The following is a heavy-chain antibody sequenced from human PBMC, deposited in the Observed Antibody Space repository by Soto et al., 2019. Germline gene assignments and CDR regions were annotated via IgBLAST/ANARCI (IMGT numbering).Heavy chain of an antibody. V-gene: IGHV4-31*03. D-gene: IGHD3-3*01. J-gene: IGHJ3*02. CDR2: IYYSGST. CDR3: AIRFLEWEFDI. Sequence: QVQLQESGPGLVKPSQTLSLTCTVSGGSISSGGYYWSWIRQHPGKGLEWIGYIYYSGSTYYNPSLKSRVTISVDTSKNQFSLKLSTVTAAETASYYCAIRFLEWEFDIWGPGTMVTVSS. CDR1: GGSISSGGYY.